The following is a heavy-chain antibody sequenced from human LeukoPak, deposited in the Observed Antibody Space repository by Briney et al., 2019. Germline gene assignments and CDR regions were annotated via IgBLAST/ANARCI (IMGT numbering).Heavy chain of an antibody. D-gene: IGHD3-22*01. CDR1: GYTFTSYD. J-gene: IGHJ6*03. CDR3: ARETYYYDSSGYYPLRPKYMDV. Sequence: ASVKVSCKASGYTFTSYDINWVRQATGQGLEWMGWMNPNSGNTGYAQKFQGRVTITRNTSISTAYMELSSLRSEDTAVYYCARETYYYDSSGYYPLRPKYMDVWGKGTTVTVSS. V-gene: IGHV1-8*03. CDR2: MNPNSGNT.